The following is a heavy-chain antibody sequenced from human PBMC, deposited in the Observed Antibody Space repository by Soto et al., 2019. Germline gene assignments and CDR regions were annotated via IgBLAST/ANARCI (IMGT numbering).Heavy chain of an antibody. CDR1: GGTFSSYA. CDR3: ARDDGEAYDSSGYYSAY. V-gene: IGHV1-69*13. CDR2: IIPIFGTA. J-gene: IGHJ4*02. D-gene: IGHD3-22*01. Sequence: SVKVSCKASGGTFSSYAISWVRQAPGQGLEWMGGIIPIFGTANYAQKFQGRVTITADESTSTAYMELSSLRSEDTAVYYCARDDGEAYDSSGYYSAYWGQGTLVTVSS.